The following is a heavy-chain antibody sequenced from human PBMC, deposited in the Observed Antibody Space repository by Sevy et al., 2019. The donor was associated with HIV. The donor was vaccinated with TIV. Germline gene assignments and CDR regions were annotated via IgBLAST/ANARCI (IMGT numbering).Heavy chain of an antibody. CDR2: ISWNSGSI. CDR3: ARDRRTYYYDNSGYADY. Sequence: GGSLRLSCAASGFTFDDYAMHWVRQAPGKGLEWVSGISWNSGSIGYADSVKGRFTISRDNAKNSLFLEMNSLRAEDSAVYFCARDRRTYYYDNSGYADYWGQGTLVTVSS. J-gene: IGHJ4*02. CDR1: GFTFDDYA. D-gene: IGHD3-22*01. V-gene: IGHV3-9*01.